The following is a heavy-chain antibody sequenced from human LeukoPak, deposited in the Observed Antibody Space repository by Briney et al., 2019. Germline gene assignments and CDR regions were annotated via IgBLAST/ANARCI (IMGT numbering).Heavy chain of an antibody. CDR1: GFTFSSYS. Sequence: GGSLRLSCAASGFTFSSYSMNWVRQAPGKGLEWVSYISSSSSTIYYADSVKGRFTISRDNAKNSLYLQMNSLRAEDTAVYYCAGEQRYSSGWFGFYYYYGMDVWGQGTTVTVSS. V-gene: IGHV3-48*04. J-gene: IGHJ6*02. D-gene: IGHD6-19*01. CDR2: ISSSSSTI. CDR3: AGEQRYSSGWFGFYYYYGMDV.